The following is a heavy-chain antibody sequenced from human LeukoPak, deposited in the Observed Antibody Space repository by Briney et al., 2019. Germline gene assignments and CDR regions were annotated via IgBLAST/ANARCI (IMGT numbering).Heavy chain of an antibody. CDR2: INHSGST. V-gene: IGHV4-34*01. CDR3: ARSPSPHYYYYMDV. Sequence: SETLSLTCAVYGGSFSGYYWSWIRQPPGKGLEWIGEINHSGSTNYNPSLKSRVTISVDTSKNQFSLKLSSVTAADTAVYYCARSPSPHYYYYMDVWGKGTTVTISS. CDR1: GGSFSGYY. J-gene: IGHJ6*03.